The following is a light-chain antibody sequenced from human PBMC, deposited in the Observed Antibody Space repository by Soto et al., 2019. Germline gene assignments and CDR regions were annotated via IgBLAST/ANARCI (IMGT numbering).Light chain of an antibody. V-gene: IGKV3-20*01. J-gene: IGKJ2*01. CDR3: QQYSNSLYT. CDR1: QSVSSSY. Sequence: EIVLTQSPDTLSLSPGERATLSCRASQSVSSSYLAWYQQKPGQAPRLLIYATFSSATGILDRFSGSGSGTDFTLTISRLEPEDFTVYYCQQYSNSLYTFGQGNKVEIK. CDR2: ATF.